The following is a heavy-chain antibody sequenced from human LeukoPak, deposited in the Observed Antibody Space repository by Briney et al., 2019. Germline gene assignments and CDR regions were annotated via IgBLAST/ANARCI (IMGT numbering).Heavy chain of an antibody. Sequence: GASVKVSCKASGYTFTGYYMHWVRQAPGQGLEWMGWINPTSGDTNYAQKFQGRVTMTRDTSISTAYMELSRLASDDTAVYYCARAPGQLRPQGPTYYFDYWGQGTLVTVSS. CDR3: ARAPGQLRPQGPTYYFDY. CDR1: GYTFTGYY. CDR2: INPTSGDT. D-gene: IGHD3-3*01. J-gene: IGHJ4*02. V-gene: IGHV1-2*02.